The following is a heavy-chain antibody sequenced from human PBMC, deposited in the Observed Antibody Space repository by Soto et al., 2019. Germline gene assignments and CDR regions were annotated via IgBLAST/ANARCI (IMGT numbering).Heavy chain of an antibody. CDR1: GYSFTRYW. J-gene: IGHJ6*02. D-gene: IGHD4-4*01. V-gene: IGHV5-51*01. CDR3: ARHEQFYYYYYGMDV. CDR2: IYPGDLDT. Sequence: PGESLKISCKGSGYSFTRYWIGWVRQMPGKGLEWVGIIYPGDLDTRYSPSFRGQVTISADRSTSTAYLQWNSLKASDTAMYYCARHEQFYYYYYGMDVWGQGTAVTVSS.